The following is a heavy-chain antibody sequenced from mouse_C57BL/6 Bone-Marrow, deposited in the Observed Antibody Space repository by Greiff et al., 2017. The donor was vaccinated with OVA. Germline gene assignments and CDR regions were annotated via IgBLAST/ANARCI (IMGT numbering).Heavy chain of an antibody. Sequence: EVKLQQSGPVLVKPGPSVKISCKASGFTFTDYYMHWVKQSHGKSLEWIGLVYPYNGGTSYNQKFKGKATLTVDTSSSTAYMELNSLTSEDSAVYYCASLDYGSSHWYFDVWGTGTTVTVSS. V-gene: IGHV1-36*01. CDR1: GFTFTDYY. CDR3: ASLDYGSSHWYFDV. CDR2: VYPYNGGT. D-gene: IGHD1-1*01. J-gene: IGHJ1*03.